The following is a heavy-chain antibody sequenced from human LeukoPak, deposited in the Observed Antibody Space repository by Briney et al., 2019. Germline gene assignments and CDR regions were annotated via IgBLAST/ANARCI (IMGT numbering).Heavy chain of an antibody. V-gene: IGHV4-59*01. D-gene: IGHD2-15*01. CDR2: IYYSGST. Sequence: SETLSLSCTVSGGSISSYYWSWIRQPPGKGLEWIGYIYYSGSTNYNPSLKSRVTISVDTSKNQFSLKLTSVTAADTAVYYCARGICIGGSCYSDPSDYWGQGTLVTVSS. J-gene: IGHJ4*02. CDR3: ARGICIGGSCYSDPSDY. CDR1: GGSISSYY.